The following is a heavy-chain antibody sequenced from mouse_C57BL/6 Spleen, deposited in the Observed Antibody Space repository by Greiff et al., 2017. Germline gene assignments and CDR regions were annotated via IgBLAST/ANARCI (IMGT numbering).Heavy chain of an antibody. CDR1: GFTFSDYG. CDR3: ARPMITSAMDY. D-gene: IGHD2-4*01. Sequence: EVKVVESGGGLVKPGGSLKLSCAASGFTFSDYGMHWVRQAPEKGLEWVAYISSGSSTIYYADTVKGRFTISRDNAKNTLFLQMTSLRPEDTDMYYCARPMITSAMDYWGQGTSVTVSS. CDR2: ISSGSSTI. J-gene: IGHJ4*01. V-gene: IGHV5-17*01.